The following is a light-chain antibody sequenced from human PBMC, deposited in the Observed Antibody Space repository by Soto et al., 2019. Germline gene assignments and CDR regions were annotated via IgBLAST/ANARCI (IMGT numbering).Light chain of an antibody. Sequence: QSALTQPASVSGSPGQSITISCTGTSSDVGGYNSVSWYQQHPGKAPKLILYDVTDRPPGVSYHFSGSKSGNTASLTISGLQAADEADYFCSSFTSSMTNVFGSGTKVTVL. J-gene: IGLJ1*01. CDR1: SSDVGGYNS. V-gene: IGLV2-14*01. CDR2: DVT. CDR3: SSFTSSMTNV.